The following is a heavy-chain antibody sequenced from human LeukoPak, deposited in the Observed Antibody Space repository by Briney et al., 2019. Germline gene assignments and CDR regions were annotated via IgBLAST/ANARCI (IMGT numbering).Heavy chain of an antibody. J-gene: IGHJ5*02. CDR2: IYYSGST. Sequence: SETLSITCTVSGGSISSGGYYWSWIRRHPGKGLEWIGYIYYSGSTYYNPSLKSRVTISVDTSKNQFSLKLSSVTAADTAVYYCARGSPITMARGVINWFDPWGQGTLVTVSS. D-gene: IGHD3-10*01. CDR1: GGSISSGGYY. CDR3: ARGSPITMARGVINWFDP. V-gene: IGHV4-31*03.